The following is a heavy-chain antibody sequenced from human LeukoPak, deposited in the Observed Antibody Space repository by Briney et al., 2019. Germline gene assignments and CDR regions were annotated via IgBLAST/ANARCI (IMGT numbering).Heavy chain of an antibody. CDR1: GFTFSSYW. J-gene: IGHJ4*02. V-gene: IGHV3-7*01. CDR2: IKQDGSEK. Sequence: GGSLRLSCAASGFTFSSYWMSWVRQAPGKGLEWVANIKQDGSEKYYVDSVKGRFTISRDNAKNSLYLQMNSLRAEDTAVYYCARDAPSYGSGSPRDYWGQGTLVTVPS. D-gene: IGHD3-10*01. CDR3: ARDAPSYGSGSPRDY.